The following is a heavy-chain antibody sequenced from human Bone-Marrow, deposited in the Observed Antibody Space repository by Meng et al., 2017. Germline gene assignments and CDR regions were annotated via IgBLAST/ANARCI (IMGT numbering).Heavy chain of an antibody. D-gene: IGHD2-15*01. CDR1: GGSVSSGNYY. V-gene: IGHV4-61*01. J-gene: IGHJ4*01. Sequence: GSLRLSCTVAGGSVSSGNYYWSWIRQPPGKGLEWIGYIYYSGSTKYNPSLKSRVTISLDTSKNQFSLKLSPVTAADTAVYYCGRTGGVVVAATFLDFWGHGTLVTVSS. CDR2: IYYSGST. CDR3: GRTGGVVVAATFLDF.